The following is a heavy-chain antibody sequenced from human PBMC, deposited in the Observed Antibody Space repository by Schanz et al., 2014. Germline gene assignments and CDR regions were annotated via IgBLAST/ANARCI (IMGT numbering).Heavy chain of an antibody. CDR3: AKDPHKDYGGKPQTFDI. Sequence: VQLVESGGGLFKPGGSLRLSCAGSGFTFADYYMTWIRQAPGKGLEWISYVSSYDTTVSYADSVKGRFTISRDNSKNILYLQMNSLRAEDTALYYCAKDPHKDYGGKPQTFDIWGQGTMVTVSS. D-gene: IGHD4-17*01. J-gene: IGHJ3*02. CDR1: GFTFADYY. V-gene: IGHV3-11*04. CDR2: VSSYDTTV.